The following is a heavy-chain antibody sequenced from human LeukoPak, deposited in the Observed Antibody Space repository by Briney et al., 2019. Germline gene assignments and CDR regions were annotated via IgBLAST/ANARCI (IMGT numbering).Heavy chain of an antibody. CDR2: IDPSDSYT. Sequence: GESLKISCKGSGYSFTRHRISWVRQMPGKGLEWMGRIDPSDSYTNYSPSFQGHVTISADKSISTAYLQWSSLKASDTAMYYCARQVAVAGTYYGMDVWGQGTTVTVSS. CDR3: ARQVAVAGTYYGMDV. CDR1: GYSFTRHR. V-gene: IGHV5-10-1*01. J-gene: IGHJ6*02. D-gene: IGHD6-19*01.